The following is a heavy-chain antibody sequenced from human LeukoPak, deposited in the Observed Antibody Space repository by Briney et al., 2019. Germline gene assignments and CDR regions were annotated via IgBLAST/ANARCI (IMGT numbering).Heavy chain of an antibody. J-gene: IGHJ4*02. CDR3: TRESGYKTSRQRGFDS. D-gene: IGHD5-12*01. CDR1: GFDFSFTW. V-gene: IGHV3-15*01. CDR2: IKSKTSGGTI. Sequence: GGSLRLSCAASGFDFSFTWMSWVRQAPGKGLELVGRIKSKTSGGTIDYAAPVRGRFTISRDDTENMVFLQMSSLKTEDTAVYYCTRESGYKTSRQRGFDSWGQGILVTVSS.